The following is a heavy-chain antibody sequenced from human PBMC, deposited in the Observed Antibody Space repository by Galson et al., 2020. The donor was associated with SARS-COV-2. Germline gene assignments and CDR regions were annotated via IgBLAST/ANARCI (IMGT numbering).Heavy chain of an antibody. D-gene: IGHD5-18*01. CDR3: ARVAPSILYSYGWYYFDY. CDR2: ISSSCSTI. CDR1: GFTFSDYY. V-gene: IGHV3-11*04. Sequence: GGSLRLSCAASGFTFSDYYMSWIRQAPGKGLEWVSYISSSCSTIYYADSVKGRFTISRDNAKNSLYLQMNSLRAEDTAVYYCARVAPSILYSYGWYYFDYWGQGTLVTVSS. J-gene: IGHJ4*02.